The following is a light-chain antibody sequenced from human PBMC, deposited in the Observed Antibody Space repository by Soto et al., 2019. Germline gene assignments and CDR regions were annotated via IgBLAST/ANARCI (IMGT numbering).Light chain of an antibody. V-gene: IGKV1-39*01. J-gene: IGKJ4*01. CDR3: QQSYSSPLT. Sequence: DIQMTQSPSSLSASVGDTVTITCRASQRISTYLHWYQQRPGKAPNLLIYAASNLQSGVPSRFSGSGSGTVFALTISSLHPEDFATYYCQQSYSSPLTVGGGTKVDSK. CDR2: AAS. CDR1: QRISTY.